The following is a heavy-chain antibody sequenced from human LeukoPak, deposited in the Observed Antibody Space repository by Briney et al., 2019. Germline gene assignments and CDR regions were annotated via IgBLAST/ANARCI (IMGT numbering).Heavy chain of an antibody. Sequence: SVKVSCKASGGTFSSYAISWVRQAPGQGLEWMGGIIPIFGTANYAQKFQGRVTITTDESTSTAYMELSSLRSEDTAVYYCARAHPYLAAADPNWFDPWGQGTLVTVSS. J-gene: IGHJ5*02. V-gene: IGHV1-69*05. D-gene: IGHD6-13*01. CDR1: GGTFSSYA. CDR2: IIPIFGTA. CDR3: ARAHPYLAAADPNWFDP.